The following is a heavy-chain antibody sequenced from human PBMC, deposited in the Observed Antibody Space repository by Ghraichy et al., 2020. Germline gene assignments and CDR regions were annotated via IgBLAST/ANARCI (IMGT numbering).Heavy chain of an antibody. D-gene: IGHD3-9*01. V-gene: IGHV4-34*01. CDR1: GGSFSGYY. J-gene: IGHJ3*01. CDR2: INHSGNT. Sequence: SETLSLTCAVYGGSFSGYYWSWIRQPPGKGLEWIGEINHSGNTNYNPSLKSRVTISVDTSKNQFSLKLSSVTAADTAVYYCARGDDILTGYYKVSAFDVWGQGTMVTVSS. CDR3: ARGDDILTGYYKVSAFDV.